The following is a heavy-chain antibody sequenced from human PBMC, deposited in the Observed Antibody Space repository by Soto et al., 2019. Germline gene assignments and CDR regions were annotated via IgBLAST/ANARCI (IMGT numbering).Heavy chain of an antibody. D-gene: IGHD6-6*01. Sequence: QVQLVQSGAEVKKPGASVKVSCKASGYTFTSYGISWVRQAPGQGLEWMGWISAYNGNTNYAQKLQGRVTMTTDTSTSPAYMELRSLRSDDTAVYYCARDAGSIAARLGYYYYGMDVWGQGTTVTVSS. CDR1: GYTFTSYG. CDR2: ISAYNGNT. V-gene: IGHV1-18*01. J-gene: IGHJ6*02. CDR3: ARDAGSIAARLGYYYYGMDV.